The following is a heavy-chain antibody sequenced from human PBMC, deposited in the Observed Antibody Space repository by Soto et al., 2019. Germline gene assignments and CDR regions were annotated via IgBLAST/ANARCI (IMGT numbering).Heavy chain of an antibody. Sequence: SETLSLTCTVSGGSVSSGSYYWSWIRQPPGKGLEWIGYIYYSGSTNYNPSLKSRVTISVDTSKNQFSLKLSSVTAADTAVYYCARDLGGMDVWGQGTTVTVSS. V-gene: IGHV4-61*01. J-gene: IGHJ6*02. CDR2: IYYSGST. CDR1: GGSVSSGSYY. CDR3: ARDLGGMDV.